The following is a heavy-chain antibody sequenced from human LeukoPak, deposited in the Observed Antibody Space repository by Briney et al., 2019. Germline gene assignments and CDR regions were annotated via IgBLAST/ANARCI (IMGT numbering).Heavy chain of an antibody. J-gene: IGHJ4*02. Sequence: GGSLRLSCAASGFTVSSNYMSWVRQAPGKGLEWVSVIYSGGSTYYADSVKGRSTISRDNSKNTLYLQMNSLRAEDTAVYYCARPRGNWNYRFDYWGQGTLVTVSS. CDR2: IYSGGST. CDR3: ARPRGNWNYRFDY. CDR1: GFTVSSNY. V-gene: IGHV3-66*02. D-gene: IGHD1-7*01.